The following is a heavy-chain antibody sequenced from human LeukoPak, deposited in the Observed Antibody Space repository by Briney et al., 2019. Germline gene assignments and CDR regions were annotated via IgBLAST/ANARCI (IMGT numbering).Heavy chain of an antibody. CDR1: GFTFSSYS. CDR3: AKRGVVIRVILVGFHKEAYYFDS. CDR2: ISSSSSYI. J-gene: IGHJ4*02. Sequence: GGSLRLSCAASGFTFSSYSMNWVRQAPGKGLEWVSSISSSSSYIYYADSVKGRFTISRDNPKNTLYLQMNSLTVEDTAVYFCAKRGVVIRVILVGFHKEAYYFDSWGQGALVTVSS. D-gene: IGHD3-22*01. V-gene: IGHV3-21*04.